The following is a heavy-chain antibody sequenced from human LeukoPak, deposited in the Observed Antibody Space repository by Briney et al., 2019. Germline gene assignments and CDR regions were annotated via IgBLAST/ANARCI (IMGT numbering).Heavy chain of an antibody. Sequence: GESLKISCKGSGYSFTSYWIGWVRQMPGKGLEWMGIIYPGDYDTRYSPSFQGQVTISADKSISTAYLQWSSLKVSDTAMYYCARSLAVAGTGWFDPWGQGTLVTVSS. J-gene: IGHJ5*02. D-gene: IGHD6-19*01. CDR3: ARSLAVAGTGWFDP. CDR2: IYPGDYDT. CDR1: GYSFTSYW. V-gene: IGHV5-51*01.